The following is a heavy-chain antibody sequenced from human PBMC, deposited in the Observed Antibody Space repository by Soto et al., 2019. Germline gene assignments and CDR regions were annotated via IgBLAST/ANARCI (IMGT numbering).Heavy chain of an antibody. CDR3: ARESYSGYHSSDY. J-gene: IGHJ4*02. V-gene: IGHV4-38-2*02. CDR1: GHSISSGCF. D-gene: IGHD5-12*01. Sequence: SETLSLTCAVSGHSISSGCFWGWIRQPPGKGLEWIANMYHDGNTHYNPSLKSRVTMSVDTSKNQFSLKLNSVTAADTAVYYCARESYSGYHSSDYWGPGILVTVSS. CDR2: MYHDGNT.